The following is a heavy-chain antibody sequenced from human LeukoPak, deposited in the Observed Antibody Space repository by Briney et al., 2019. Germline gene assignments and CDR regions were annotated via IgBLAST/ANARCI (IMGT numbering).Heavy chain of an antibody. CDR3: VRVLTGS. CDR1: GGSITSSGYY. V-gene: IGHV4-39*07. Sequence: PSETLSLTCTVSGGSITSSGYYWGWIRQPPGKGPEWIATIYYSGGRTYYNPSLKSRVTISVDTSKNQLSLKLNSVTAADTAVYYCVRVLTGSWGQGTLVTVSS. J-gene: IGHJ4*02. D-gene: IGHD3-9*01. CDR2: IYYSGGRT.